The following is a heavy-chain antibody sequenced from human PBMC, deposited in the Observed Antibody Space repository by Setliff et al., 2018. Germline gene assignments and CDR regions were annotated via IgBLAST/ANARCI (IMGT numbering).Heavy chain of an antibody. CDR2: ISGSGGST. V-gene: IGHV3-23*01. CDR3: AKDIYGSGSYAVGGYFDY. CDR1: GFTFTSYA. D-gene: IGHD3-10*01. J-gene: IGHJ4*02. Sequence: GGSLRLSCAASGFTFTSYAMRWVRQAPGKGLEWVSSISGSGGSTYYADSVKGRFTISRDNSNNALYLQMNSLRAEDTAIYYCAKDIYGSGSYAVGGYFDYWGQGTQVTVSS.